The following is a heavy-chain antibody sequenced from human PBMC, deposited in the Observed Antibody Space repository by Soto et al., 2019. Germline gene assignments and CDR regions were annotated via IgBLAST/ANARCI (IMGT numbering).Heavy chain of an antibody. V-gene: IGHV4-59*08. CDR2: IYYSGST. Sequence: SETLSLTCTVSGGSISSYYWSWIRQPPGKGLEWIGYIYYSGSTNYNPSLKSRVTISVDTSKNQFSLKLSSVTAADTAVYYCARLELYGSGSYLVYWGHGTLVTVSS. CDR3: ARLELYGSGSYLVY. CDR1: GGSISSYY. D-gene: IGHD3-10*01. J-gene: IGHJ4*01.